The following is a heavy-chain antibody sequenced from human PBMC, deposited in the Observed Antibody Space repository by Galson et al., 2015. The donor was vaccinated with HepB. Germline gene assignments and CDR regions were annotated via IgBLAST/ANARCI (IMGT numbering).Heavy chain of an antibody. CDR1: GFTFSSYG. CDR3: AREGYYYDSSGYYYYFDY. Sequence: SLRLSCAASGFTFSSYGMHWVRQAPGKGLEWVAVIWYDGSNKYYADSVKGRFTISRDNSKNTLYLQMNSLRAEDTAVYYCAREGYYYDSSGYYYYFDYWGQGTLVTVSS. V-gene: IGHV3-33*01. J-gene: IGHJ4*02. CDR2: IWYDGSNK. D-gene: IGHD3-22*01.